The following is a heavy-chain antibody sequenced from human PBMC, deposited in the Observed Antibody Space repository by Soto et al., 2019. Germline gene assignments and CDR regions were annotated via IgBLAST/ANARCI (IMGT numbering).Heavy chain of an antibody. J-gene: IGHJ4*02. CDR3: AGGMVVAFDY. CDR1: GFTFSSYE. V-gene: IGHV3-48*03. D-gene: IGHD2-21*01. CDR2: ISSSGSTI. Sequence: GGSLRLSCAASGFTFSSYEMNWVRQAPGKGLEWVSYISSSGSTIYYADSVKGRFTISRDNAKNSLYLQMNSLRAEDTAVYYCAGGMVVAFDYWGQGTLVTVSS.